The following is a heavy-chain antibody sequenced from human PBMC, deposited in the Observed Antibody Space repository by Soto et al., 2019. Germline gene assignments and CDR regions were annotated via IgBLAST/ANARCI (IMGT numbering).Heavy chain of an antibody. J-gene: IGHJ4*02. D-gene: IGHD6-25*01. V-gene: IGHV4-59*01. CDR2: IYYSGST. CDR1: GGSISSYY. CDR3: ARVRAAMALDY. Sequence: QVQLQESGPGLVKPSETLSLTFTVSGGSISSYYWSWIRQPPGKGLEWIGYIYYSGSTNYNPSLKSRVTISVDTSKTQFSLQLSFVTAADTAVYYCARVRAAMALDYWGQGTLVTVSS.